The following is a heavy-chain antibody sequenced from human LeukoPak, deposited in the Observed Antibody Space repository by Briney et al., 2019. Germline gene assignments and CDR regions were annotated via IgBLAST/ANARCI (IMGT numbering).Heavy chain of an antibody. CDR1: GGSISSYY. CDR2: IHYSGVT. J-gene: IGHJ6*02. CDR3: ARDSMGYCGGDCPYGMDV. D-gene: IGHD2-21*02. Sequence: SETLSLTCIVSGGSISSYYWSWIRQPPGKGLEWIGYIHYSGVTNYNPSLKSRVTISVDTSKNQFSLKLSSVTAADTAVYYCARDSMGYCGGDCPYGMDVWGQGTTVTVSS. V-gene: IGHV4-59*01.